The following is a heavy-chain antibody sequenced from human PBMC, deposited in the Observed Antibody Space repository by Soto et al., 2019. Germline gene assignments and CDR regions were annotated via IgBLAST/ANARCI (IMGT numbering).Heavy chain of an antibody. V-gene: IGHV4-39*01. J-gene: IGHJ5*02. CDR2: IYYSGST. CDR1: GGSISSSSYY. CDR3: ATTKWELPFDP. Sequence: QLQLQESGPGLVKPSETLSLTCTVSGGSISSSSYYWGWIRQPPGEGLEWIGRIYYSGSTYYNPSLKSRVTISVDTSKNQFSLKLSSVTAADTAVYYCATTKWELPFDPWGQGTLVTVSS. D-gene: IGHD1-26*01.